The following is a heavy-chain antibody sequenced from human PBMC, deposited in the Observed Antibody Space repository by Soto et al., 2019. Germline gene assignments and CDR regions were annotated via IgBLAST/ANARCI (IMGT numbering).Heavy chain of an antibody. J-gene: IGHJ6*02. Sequence: PGESLKIFCKGSGYSFTSYWISWVRQMPGKGLGWMGRIDPSDSYTNYSPSFQGHVTISADKSISTAYLQWSSLKASDTAMYYCARQLGYYGSGSYYDYYGMDVWGQGTKVTVS. CDR3: ARQLGYYGSGSYYDYYGMDV. CDR1: GYSFTSYW. CDR2: IDPSDSYT. V-gene: IGHV5-10-1*01. D-gene: IGHD3-10*01.